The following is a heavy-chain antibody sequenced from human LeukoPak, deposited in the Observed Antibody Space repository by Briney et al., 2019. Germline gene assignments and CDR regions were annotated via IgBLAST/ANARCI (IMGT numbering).Heavy chain of an antibody. D-gene: IGHD3-10*01. CDR2: IRSKAYGGTT. V-gene: IGHV3-49*04. CDR1: GFTFGDYA. J-gene: IGHJ6*04. Sequence: PGGSLRLSCTASGFTFGDYAMSWVRQAPGKGLEWVGFIRSKAYGGTTEYAASVKGRFTISRDDSKSIAYLQMNSLKTEDTAVYYCMLYYGSESYPYGMDVWGKGTTVTVSS. CDR3: MLYYGSESYPYGMDV.